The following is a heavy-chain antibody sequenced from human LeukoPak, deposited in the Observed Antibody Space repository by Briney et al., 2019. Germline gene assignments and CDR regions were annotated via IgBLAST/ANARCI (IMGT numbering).Heavy chain of an antibody. CDR2: IYYSGRT. Sequence: SETLSLTCSVSGGSISSGDHYWNWIRQPPGKGLEWIGYIYYSGRTYYNPSLKSRVTTSLDTSKNQFSLKLTSVTAADTAVYYCAGGGRYYYDRFLYWGQGTLVTVSS. CDR3: AGGGRYYYDRFLY. CDR1: GGSISSGDHY. J-gene: IGHJ4*02. V-gene: IGHV4-30-4*08. D-gene: IGHD3-22*01.